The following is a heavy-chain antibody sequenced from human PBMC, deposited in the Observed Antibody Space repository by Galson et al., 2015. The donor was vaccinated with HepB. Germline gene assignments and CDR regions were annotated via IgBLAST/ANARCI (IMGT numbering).Heavy chain of an antibody. CDR2: ISAYAGES. V-gene: IGHV1-18*04. D-gene: IGHD6-19*01. J-gene: IGHJ5*02. CDR1: GYTFSRFG. CDR3: ARGGGQWRIRGDYWFDP. Sequence: SVKVSCKASGYTFSRFGITWLRQAPGQALEWIGWISAYAGESFSAQNLQDRVTMSTDTSTSTAYMELRSLRYDDTAVYYCARGGGQWRIRGDYWFDPWGQGTLVAVSS.